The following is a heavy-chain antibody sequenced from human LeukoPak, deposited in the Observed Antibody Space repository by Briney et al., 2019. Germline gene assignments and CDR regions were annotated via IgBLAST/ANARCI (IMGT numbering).Heavy chain of an antibody. CDR2: ISSNGGST. Sequence: GGSLRLSCAASGFTFSSYAMHWVRQAPGKGLEYVSTISSNGGSTYYANSVKGRFTISRDNSKNTLYLQMNSLRAEDTAVYYCARDPLDAYSSSWYLVGWFDPWGQGTLVTVSS. CDR3: ARDPLDAYSSSWYLVGWFDP. D-gene: IGHD6-13*01. CDR1: GFTFSSYA. V-gene: IGHV3-64*01. J-gene: IGHJ5*02.